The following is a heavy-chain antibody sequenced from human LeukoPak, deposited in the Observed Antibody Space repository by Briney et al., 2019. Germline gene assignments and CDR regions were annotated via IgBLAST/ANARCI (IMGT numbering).Heavy chain of an antibody. J-gene: IGHJ5*02. CDR1: GGSIRSSSHY. Sequence: PSGTLSLTCTVSGGSIRSSSHYWDWVRQPPGKGLEWIGSIYYSGSTYYNPSLKSRVTISADTSKNQFSLNLRSVTATDTAVYFCARRVGQWFDHWGQGTLGTVSS. V-gene: IGHV4-39*01. CDR3: ARRVGQWFDH. D-gene: IGHD2-15*01. CDR2: IYYSGST.